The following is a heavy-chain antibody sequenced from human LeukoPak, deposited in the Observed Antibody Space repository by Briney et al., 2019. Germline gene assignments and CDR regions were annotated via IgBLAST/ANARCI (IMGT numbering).Heavy chain of an antibody. CDR2: DYYSGST. CDR1: GGSVSSDIYY. Sequence: SETLSLTCTVSGGSVSSDIYYWSWIRQPPGEGLEWIGYDYYSGSTNYNPSLKSRVTISVDTSKNQFSLKLTSVTAADTAVYYCARVRIAAAGNYYYYGMDVWGQGTTVTVAS. V-gene: IGHV4-61*01. J-gene: IGHJ6*02. D-gene: IGHD6-13*01. CDR3: ARVRIAAAGNYYYYGMDV.